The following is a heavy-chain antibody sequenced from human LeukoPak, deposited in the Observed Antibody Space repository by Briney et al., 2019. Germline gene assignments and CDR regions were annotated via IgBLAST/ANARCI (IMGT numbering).Heavy chain of an antibody. J-gene: IGHJ4*02. CDR3: ARDPSYYYDSSGYSPDY. V-gene: IGHV3-21*01. CDR1: GFTFSSYS. CDR2: ISSSSSYI. Sequence: GGFLRLSCAASGFTFSSYSMNWVRQAPGKGMEWVSSISSSSSYIYYADSVKGRFTISRDNAKNSLYLQMNSLRAEDTAVYYCARDPSYYYDSSGYSPDYWGQGTLSPSPQ. D-gene: IGHD3-22*01.